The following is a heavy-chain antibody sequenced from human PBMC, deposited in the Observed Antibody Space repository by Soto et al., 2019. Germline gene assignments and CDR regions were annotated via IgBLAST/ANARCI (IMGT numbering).Heavy chain of an antibody. D-gene: IGHD3-10*01. J-gene: IGHJ5*02. CDR1: GGSISSGDYY. CDR2: IYYSGRT. Sequence: QVQLQESRPGLVKPSQTLFLTCTVSGGSISSGDYYWSWIRQPPGKGLEWIGYIYYSGRTYYHPSLNSRVSISVDTSKNQFSLKLSSVTAADTAVYYCARAPLWFGESNWFDPWGQGTLVTVSS. CDR3: ARAPLWFGESNWFDP. V-gene: IGHV4-30-4*01.